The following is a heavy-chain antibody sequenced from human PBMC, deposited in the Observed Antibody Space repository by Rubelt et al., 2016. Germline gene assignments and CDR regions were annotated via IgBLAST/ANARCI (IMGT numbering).Heavy chain of an antibody. J-gene: IGHJ4*02. CDR3: TSREDGYNFFDY. CDR2: IRNKDNNYAT. V-gene: IGHV3-73*02. D-gene: IGHD5-24*01. CDR1: GFTFSDSA. Sequence: EVQLVESGGGLVQPGGSLKLSCAASGFTFSDSALHWVRQASGKGLEWIGRIRNKDNNYATVYAESVKGRFTVSRDDSKNTAYLEMNSLKTEDTAVYYCTSREDGYNFFDYWGQGTLVTVSS.